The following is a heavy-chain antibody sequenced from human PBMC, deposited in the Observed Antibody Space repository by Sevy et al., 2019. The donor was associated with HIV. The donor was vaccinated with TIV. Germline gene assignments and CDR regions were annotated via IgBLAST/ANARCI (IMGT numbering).Heavy chain of an antibody. J-gene: IGHJ5*02. V-gene: IGHV3-33*01. CDR1: GFTFSSYG. Sequence: GGSLRLSCAASGFTFSSYGMHWVRQAPGKGLEWVAVIWYDGSNKYYADSVKVRFTISRDNSKNTLYLQMNSLRAEDTAVYYCAREGAGDILTGYYRPNWFDPWGQGTLVTVSS. D-gene: IGHD3-9*01. CDR3: AREGAGDILTGYYRPNWFDP. CDR2: IWYDGSNK.